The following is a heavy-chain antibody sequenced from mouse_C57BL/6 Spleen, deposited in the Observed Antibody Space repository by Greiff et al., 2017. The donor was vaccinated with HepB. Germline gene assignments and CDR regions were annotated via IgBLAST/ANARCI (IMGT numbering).Heavy chain of an antibody. CDR1: GFTFSDYG. V-gene: IGHV5-17*01. CDR3: ARPRYYGSFYAMDY. CDR2: ISSGSSTI. J-gene: IGHJ4*01. Sequence: EVKLVESGGGLVKPGGSLKLSCAASGFTFSDYGMHWVRQAPEKGLEWVAYISSGSSTIYYADTVKGRFTISKDNAKNTLFLQMTSLRSEDTAMYYCARPRYYGSFYAMDYWGQGTSVTVSS. D-gene: IGHD1-1*01.